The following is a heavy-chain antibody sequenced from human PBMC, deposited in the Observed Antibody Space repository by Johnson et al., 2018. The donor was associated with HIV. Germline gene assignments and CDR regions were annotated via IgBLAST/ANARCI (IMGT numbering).Heavy chain of an antibody. CDR2: IYSGGST. V-gene: IGHV3-66*02. D-gene: IGHD2-21*01. Sequence: VQLVESGGGLVQPGGSLRLSCAASGFTVSSNYMSWVRQAPGKGLEWVSVIYSGGSTYYADSVKGRFTISRDNSKNTLYLQMNSLRDEDTAVYYCARGGGWGGDCYSGYDAFDIWGQGTMVTV. CDR1: GFTVSSNY. CDR3: ARGGGWGGDCYSGYDAFDI. J-gene: IGHJ3*02.